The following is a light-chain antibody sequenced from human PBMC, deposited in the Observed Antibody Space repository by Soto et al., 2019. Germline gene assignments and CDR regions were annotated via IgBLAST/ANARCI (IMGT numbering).Light chain of an antibody. V-gene: IGLV2-14*01. CDR1: ITDIGAYNY. Sequence: QSSLIQPASVSASPGQSITISGTGTITDIGAYNYVSWYQQHPGKAPKLLIYGVSSRPSGVSNRFSCSKSGNAAYLTISGLQADDEAEYYCSSYTSSITPYVFGTGTKVTVL. J-gene: IGLJ1*01. CDR3: SSYTSSITPYV. CDR2: GVS.